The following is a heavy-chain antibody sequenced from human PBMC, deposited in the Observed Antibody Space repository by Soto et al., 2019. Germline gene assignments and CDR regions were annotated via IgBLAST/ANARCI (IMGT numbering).Heavy chain of an antibody. CDR1: GDSVSSNSAA. J-gene: IGHJ6*03. CDR2: TYYRSKWYN. Sequence: QSQTLSLTCAISGDSVSSNSAAWHWIRQSPSRGLEWLGRTYYRSKWYNDYAVSVKSRITINPDTSKNQFSLQLNSVTPEDTAVYYCARRTGTTDYSYYYMDVWGKGTTVTVSS. V-gene: IGHV6-1*01. D-gene: IGHD1-1*01. CDR3: ARRTGTTDYSYYYMDV.